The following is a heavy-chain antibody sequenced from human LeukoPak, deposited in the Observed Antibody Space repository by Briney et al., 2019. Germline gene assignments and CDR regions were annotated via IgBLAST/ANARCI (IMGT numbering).Heavy chain of an antibody. CDR1: GGSFSGYY. CDR2: INHSGST. V-gene: IGHV4-34*01. J-gene: IGHJ4*02. Sequence: SETLSLTCAVYGGSFSGYYWSWIRQPPGKGLEWIGEINHSGSTNYNPPLKSRVTISVDTSKNQFSLKLSSVTAADTAVYYCARVRYYDSSGYPLFDYWGQGTLVTVSS. D-gene: IGHD3-22*01. CDR3: ARVRYYDSSGYPLFDY.